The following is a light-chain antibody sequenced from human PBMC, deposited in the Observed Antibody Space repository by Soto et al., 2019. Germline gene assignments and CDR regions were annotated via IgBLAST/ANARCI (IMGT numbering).Light chain of an antibody. CDR1: LTISDNY. CDR3: QQYSMAPLT. J-gene: IGKJ1*01. Sequence: EIVLTQSPGTLSLSPGERATLSCRASLTISDNYLAWYQQKAGQAPRLVIYGASSRATGIPDRFSASGSGTDFSLTISRLEPEDFAVYYCQQYSMAPLTFGQGTKVDI. V-gene: IGKV3-20*01. CDR2: GAS.